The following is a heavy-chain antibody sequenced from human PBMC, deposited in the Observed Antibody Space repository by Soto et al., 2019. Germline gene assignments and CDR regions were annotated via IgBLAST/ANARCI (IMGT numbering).Heavy chain of an antibody. V-gene: IGHV3-23*01. J-gene: IGHJ5*02. CDR2: ISGSGGNT. Sequence: GGSLRLSCAASGFTFNNYAMSWVRQAPGKGLEWVSGISGSGGNTYYGDSVKGRLTISRDNSKNTLYLQMNSLRAEDTAVYYCAKESETYTYGLRQVNYFDPWGQGALVTVSS. CDR1: GFTFNNYA. CDR3: AKESETYTYGLRQVNYFDP. D-gene: IGHD5-18*01.